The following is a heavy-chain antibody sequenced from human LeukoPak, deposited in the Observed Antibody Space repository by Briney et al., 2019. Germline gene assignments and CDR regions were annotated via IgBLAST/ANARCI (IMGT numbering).Heavy chain of an antibody. CDR3: AKSTGYSSGWFDY. J-gene: IGHJ4*02. V-gene: IGHV3-30*18. Sequence: GGSLRLSCAASGFAFSDYGMHWVRQAPGKGLEWVAVISYDGSNKYYADSVKGRFTISRDNSKNTGYLQMNSLRGDDTAVYYCAKSTGYSSGWFDYWGQGTLVTVSS. CDR2: ISYDGSNK. CDR1: GFAFSDYG. D-gene: IGHD6-19*01.